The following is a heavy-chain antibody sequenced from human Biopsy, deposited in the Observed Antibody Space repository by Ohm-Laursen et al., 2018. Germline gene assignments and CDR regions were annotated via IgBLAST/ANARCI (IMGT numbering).Heavy chain of an antibody. CDR2: IYYSGNT. Sequence: TLSLTCTVSGGSISDSTYHWGWIRQSPGKGLEWIGNIYYSGNTDYSPSLKSRVTISVDTSNNQFSLKLRSVTAADTAVHYCARQVDFWSGYVDYWGQGTLVAVSS. CDR1: GGSISDSTYH. V-gene: IGHV4-39*01. J-gene: IGHJ4*02. D-gene: IGHD3-3*01. CDR3: ARQVDFWSGYVDY.